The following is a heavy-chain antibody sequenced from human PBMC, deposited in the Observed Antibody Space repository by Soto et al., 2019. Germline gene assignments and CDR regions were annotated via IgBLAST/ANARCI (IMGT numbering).Heavy chain of an antibody. V-gene: IGHV4-31*03. J-gene: IGHJ5*02. CDR1: GDSISSDSYY. D-gene: IGHD3-10*01. CDR2: ISYSGNT. CDR3: ASGVYDFNVWFDP. Sequence: KPSETLSLTCTVSGDSISSDSYYWSWIRQPPGKGLEWVGYISYSGNTYYNPSLKSRASISVDTSKNQFSLRLNSLTAADTAVYYCASGVYDFNVWFDPWGPGTLVTVSS.